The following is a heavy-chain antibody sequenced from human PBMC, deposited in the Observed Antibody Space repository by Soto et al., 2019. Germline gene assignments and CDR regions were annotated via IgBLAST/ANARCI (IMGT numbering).Heavy chain of an antibody. CDR3: GRDQGAAHDY. CDR1: GFTFSTYW. CDR2: INPDGSIT. D-gene: IGHD6-6*01. J-gene: IGHJ4*02. Sequence: EVQLVESGGGLLQPGGSLRLSCAASGFTFSTYWMHWVRQAPGKGLVWVSRINPDGSITNYVESVKGRFSISRDNAKNTLYLQMDGLRAEDTAVYYCGRDQGAAHDYWGQGTLVTVSS. V-gene: IGHV3-74*01.